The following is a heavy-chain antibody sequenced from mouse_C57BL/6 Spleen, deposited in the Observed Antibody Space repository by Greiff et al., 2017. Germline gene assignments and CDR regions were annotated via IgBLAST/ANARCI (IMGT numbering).Heavy chain of an antibody. CDR1: GYTFTSYW. J-gene: IGHJ2*01. Sequence: QVQLQQPGAELVKPGASVKLSCKASGYTFTSYWMQWVKQRPGQGLEWIGEIDPSDSYTNYNQKFKGKATLTVDTSSSTAYMQLSSLTSEDSAVYYCARLGEDFDYWGQGTTLTVSS. CDR2: IDPSDSYT. V-gene: IGHV1-50*01. CDR3: ARLGEDFDY. D-gene: IGHD4-1*01.